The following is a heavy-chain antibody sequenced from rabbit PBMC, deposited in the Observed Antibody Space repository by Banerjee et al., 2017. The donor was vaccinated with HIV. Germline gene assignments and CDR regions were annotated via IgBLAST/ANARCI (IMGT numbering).Heavy chain of an antibody. CDR1: GFSFSSSYY. V-gene: IGHV1S45*01. CDR2: IYPESSGTT. J-gene: IGHJ4*01. CDR3: ARANYYTYTAELERWDL. D-gene: IGHD6-1*01. Sequence: QEQLAESGGGLVPPGASLTLTCTASGFSFSSSYYMCWVRQAPGKGLEWIACIYPESSGTTYYASWAKGRFTISKTSSTTVTLQMTSLTAADTATYFCARANYYTYTAELERWDLWGQGTLVTVS.